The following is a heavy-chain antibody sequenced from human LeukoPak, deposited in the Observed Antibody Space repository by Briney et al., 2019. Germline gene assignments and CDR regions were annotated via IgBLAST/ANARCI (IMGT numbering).Heavy chain of an antibody. V-gene: IGHV4-39*01. D-gene: IGHD3-22*01. Sequence: SSETLSLTCTVSGGSISSSSYYWGWIRQPPGKGLEWIGSIYYSGSTYYNPSLKSRVTISVDTSKNQFSLKLSSVTAADTAVYYCARALHRSSGYYSWGQGTLVTVSS. CDR2: IYYSGST. CDR1: GGSISSSSYY. J-gene: IGHJ4*02. CDR3: ARALHRSSGYYS.